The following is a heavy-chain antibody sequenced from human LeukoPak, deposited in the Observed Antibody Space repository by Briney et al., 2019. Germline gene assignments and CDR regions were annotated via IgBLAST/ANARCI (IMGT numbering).Heavy chain of an antibody. D-gene: IGHD5-18*01. CDR1: GFTVSSNY. J-gene: IGHJ4*02. CDR2: IYSGGST. Sequence: GGSLRLSCAASGFTVSSNYMSWVRQAPGKGLEWVSVIYSGGSTYYADSVKGRFTISRDNSKNTLYLQMNSLRAEDTAVYYCAREARGVDTAMVTAYWGQGTLVTVSS. V-gene: IGHV3-66*01. CDR3: AREARGVDTAMVTAY.